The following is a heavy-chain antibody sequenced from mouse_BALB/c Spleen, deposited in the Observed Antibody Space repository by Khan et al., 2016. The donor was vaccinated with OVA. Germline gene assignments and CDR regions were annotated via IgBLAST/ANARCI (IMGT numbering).Heavy chain of an antibody. CDR2: ISSDGDYT. V-gene: IGHV5-6*01. D-gene: IGHD4-1*01. Sequence: EVELVESGGDLVKPGGSLKLSCAASGFTFSSYSMSWVRQTPDKRLEWVATISSDGDYTYFPDSVKGRFAISRDNAKNTLNLQMSRLKSEDTALYYCAGHLTGSFAYWGQGTLVTVSA. J-gene: IGHJ3*01. CDR1: GFTFSSYS. CDR3: AGHLTGSFAY.